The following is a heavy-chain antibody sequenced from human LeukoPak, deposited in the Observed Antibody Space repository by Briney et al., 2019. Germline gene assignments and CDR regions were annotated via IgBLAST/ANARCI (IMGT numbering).Heavy chain of an antibody. V-gene: IGHV1-69*01. Sequence: GASVKVSCKASGGTFSSYAISWVRQAPGQGLEWMGGIIPIFGTANYAQQFQGRVTITADESTSTAYMELSSLRSEDTAVYYCARAGGPMVRGVIYSDYWGQGTLVTVSS. CDR1: GGTFSSYA. CDR2: IIPIFGTA. D-gene: IGHD3-10*01. CDR3: ARAGGPMVRGVIYSDY. J-gene: IGHJ4*02.